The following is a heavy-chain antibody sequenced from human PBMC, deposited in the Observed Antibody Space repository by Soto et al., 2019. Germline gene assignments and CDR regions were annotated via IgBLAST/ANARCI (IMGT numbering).Heavy chain of an antibody. V-gene: IGHV4-39*01. J-gene: IGHJ6*02. CDR2: IYYSGST. Sequence: SETLSLTCAVSGGSISSGGYSWSWIRQPPGKGLEWIGSIYYSGSTYYNPSLKILVTISVDTSKNHFSLKLSSVTAADTAVYYCARPILLRYFDWLNQGVGYYGMDVWGQGTTVTVSS. D-gene: IGHD3-9*01. CDR3: ARPILLRYFDWLNQGVGYYGMDV. CDR1: GGSISSGGYS.